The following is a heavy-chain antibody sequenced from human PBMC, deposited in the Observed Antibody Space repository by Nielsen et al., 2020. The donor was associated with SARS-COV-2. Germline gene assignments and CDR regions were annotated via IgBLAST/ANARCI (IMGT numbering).Heavy chain of an antibody. CDR1: GYTFTSYG. V-gene: IGHV1-18*01. J-gene: IGHJ6*02. D-gene: IGHD5-18*01. CDR2: ISAYNGNT. Sequence: ASVKVSCKASGYTFTSYGINWVRQAPGQGLEWMGWISAYNGNTNYAQKFQGWVTMTRDTSISTAYMELSRLRSDDTAVYYCARADGYSYGYYYYGMDVWGQGTTVTVSS. CDR3: ARADGYSYGYYYYGMDV.